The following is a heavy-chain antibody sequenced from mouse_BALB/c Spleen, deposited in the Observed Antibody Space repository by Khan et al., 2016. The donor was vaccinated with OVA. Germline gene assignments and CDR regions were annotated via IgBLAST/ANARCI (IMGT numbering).Heavy chain of an antibody. J-gene: IGHJ2*01. Sequence: QVQLKQSGAELAKPGASVKMSCKASGYTFTTYWMLWVKQRPGQGLEWIGYINPTSGYTDYNQKFKDKATLTADKSSSTAYMQLSSLTSDDSAVYYCARDRIDYWGQGTTLTVSS. CDR3: ARDRIDY. CDR2: INPTSGYT. V-gene: IGHV1-7*01. CDR1: GYTFTTYW.